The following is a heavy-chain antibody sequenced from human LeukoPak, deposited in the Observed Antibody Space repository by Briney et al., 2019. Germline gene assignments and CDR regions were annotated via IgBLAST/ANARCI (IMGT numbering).Heavy chain of an antibody. J-gene: IGHJ4*02. CDR2: IRYDGSNK. Sequence: GGSLRLSCAAPGFTFSSYGMHWVRQAPGKGLEWVAFIRYDGSNKYYADSVKGRFTISRDNSKNTLYLQMNSLRAEDTAVYYCAKDPPTHYYDSSGYYDYWGQGTLVTVSS. CDR1: GFTFSSYG. D-gene: IGHD3-22*01. V-gene: IGHV3-30*02. CDR3: AKDPPTHYYDSSGYYDY.